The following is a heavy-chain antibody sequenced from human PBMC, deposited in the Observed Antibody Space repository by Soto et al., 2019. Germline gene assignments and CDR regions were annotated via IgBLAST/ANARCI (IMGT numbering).Heavy chain of an antibody. Sequence: GGSLRLSCAASGFTFSSYAMHWVRQAPGKGLEWVAVISYDGSNKYYADSVKGRFTISRDNSKNTLYLQMNSLRAEDTAVYYCARADYQDAFDIWGQGTMVTVS. CDR2: ISYDGSNK. J-gene: IGHJ3*02. D-gene: IGHD3-10*01. CDR3: ARADYQDAFDI. CDR1: GFTFSSYA. V-gene: IGHV3-30-3*01.